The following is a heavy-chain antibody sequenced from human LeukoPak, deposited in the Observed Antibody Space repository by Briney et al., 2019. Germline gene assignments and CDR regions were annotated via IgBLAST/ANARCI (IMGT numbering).Heavy chain of an antibody. CDR3: ARVPDYYGRGGYFDY. D-gene: IGHD3-10*01. CDR1: GFTFSNFW. Sequence: GGSLRLSCTASGFTFSNFWMGWVRQAPGKGLEWVANIKQDETEKFYLGSVKGRFTISRDNSKNTLYLQMNSLRAEDTAVYYCARVPDYYGRGGYFDYWGQGTLVTVSS. V-gene: IGHV3-7*01. CDR2: IKQDETEK. J-gene: IGHJ4*02.